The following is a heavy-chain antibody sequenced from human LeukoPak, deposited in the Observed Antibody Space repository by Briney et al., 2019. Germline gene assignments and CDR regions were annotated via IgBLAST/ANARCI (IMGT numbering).Heavy chain of an antibody. Sequence: SGPTLLQPTPTLTLTCSFSGFSLTGGRAGVGWVRQPPGKALEWLALIYGNDDERYSPSLRSRLTISKDTSKKQVVLTVTNMQPVDTGTYFCAHRHFIRYTYDFWGPGILVTVSS. CDR1: GFSLTGGRAG. CDR2: IYGNDDE. V-gene: IGHV2-5*01. J-gene: IGHJ4*02. CDR3: AHRHFIRYTYDF. D-gene: IGHD5-18*01.